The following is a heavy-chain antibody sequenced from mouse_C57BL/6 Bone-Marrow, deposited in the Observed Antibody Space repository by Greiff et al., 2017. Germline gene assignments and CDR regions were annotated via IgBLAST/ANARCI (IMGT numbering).Heavy chain of an antibody. CDR1: GFTFSDYG. CDR2: ISSGSSTI. CDR3: ARSYPAWFAY. J-gene: IGHJ3*01. V-gene: IGHV5-17*01. Sequence: EVKLQESGGGLVKPGGSLKLSCAASGFTFSDYGMHWVRQAPEKGLEWVAYISSGSSTIYYADTVKGRFTISRDNAKNTLFLQMTSLRSEDTAMYYCARSYPAWFAYWGQGTLVTGSA.